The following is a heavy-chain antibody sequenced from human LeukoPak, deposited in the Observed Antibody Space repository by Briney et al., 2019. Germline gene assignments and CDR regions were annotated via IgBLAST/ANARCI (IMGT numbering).Heavy chain of an antibody. CDR1: GFTFSSYG. D-gene: IGHD2-15*01. J-gene: IGHJ4*02. CDR3: ATDGGSMSPFYFDY. CDR2: IPYDGSNK. V-gene: IGHV3-30*02. Sequence: GGSLRLSCAASGFTFSSYGMHWLRQAPGKGLEWVSFIPYDGSNKYYADSVKGRFTISRDNSKNTLYLQMNSLRAEDTAVYYCATDGGSMSPFYFDYWGQGTLVTVSS.